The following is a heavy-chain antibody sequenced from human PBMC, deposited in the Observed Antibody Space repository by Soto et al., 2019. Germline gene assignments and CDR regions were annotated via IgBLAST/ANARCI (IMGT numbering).Heavy chain of an antibody. J-gene: IGHJ3*02. CDR1: GFTFSNAW. D-gene: IGHD1-26*01. Sequence: EVQLVESGGGLVKPGGSLRLSCAASGFTFSNAWMNWVRQAPGTGLEWVGRIKSKTDGGTTDYAAPVKGRFTISRDDSKNTLYLQMNSLKTEDTAVYYCTTRVGATDDAFDIWGQGTMVTVSS. CDR3: TTRVGATDDAFDI. V-gene: IGHV3-15*07. CDR2: IKSKTDGGTT.